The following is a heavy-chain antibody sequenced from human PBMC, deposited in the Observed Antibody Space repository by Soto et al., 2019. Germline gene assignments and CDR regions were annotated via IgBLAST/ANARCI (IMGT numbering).Heavy chain of an antibody. Sequence: VASVKVSCKVSGYTLTELSMHWVRQAPGKGLEWMGGFDPEDGETIYAQKFQGRVTMTEDTSTDTAYMELSSLRSEDTAVYYCATVAKGSGSYYYFDYWGQGTLVTVSS. V-gene: IGHV1-24*01. CDR1: GYTLTELS. CDR2: FDPEDGET. D-gene: IGHD3-10*01. CDR3: ATVAKGSGSYYYFDY. J-gene: IGHJ4*02.